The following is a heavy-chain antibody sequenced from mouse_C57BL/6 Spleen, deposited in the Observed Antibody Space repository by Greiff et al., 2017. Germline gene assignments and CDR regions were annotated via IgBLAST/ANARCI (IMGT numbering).Heavy chain of an antibody. CDR2: INPYNGGT. D-gene: IGHD2-1*01. V-gene: IGHV1-19*01. CDR1: GYTFTDYY. J-gene: IGHJ4*01. Sequence: EVQLQQSGPVLVKPGASVKMSCKASGYTFTDYYLNWVKQSHGKSLEWIGVINPYNGGTSYNQKFKGKATLTVDKSSSTAYMELNSLTSEDSAVYYCARLGGNYYYYAMDYWGQGTSVTVSS. CDR3: ARLGGNYYYYAMDY.